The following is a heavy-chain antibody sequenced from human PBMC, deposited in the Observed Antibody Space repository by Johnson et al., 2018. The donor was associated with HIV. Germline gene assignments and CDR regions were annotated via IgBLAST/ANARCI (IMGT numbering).Heavy chain of an antibody. V-gene: IGHV3-7*05. D-gene: IGHD2/OR15-2a*01. CDR1: GFTFSNSW. J-gene: IGHJ3*02. Sequence: VQLVESGGGLVQPGGSLRLSCAASGFTFSNSWMNWVRQAPGKGLEWVANIRQDGSQKHYVDSVQGRFTISRDNTENSLYLQMDSLRAEDTALYYCAREVYRAFDIWGQGTMVTVSS. CDR3: AREVYRAFDI. CDR2: IRQDGSQK.